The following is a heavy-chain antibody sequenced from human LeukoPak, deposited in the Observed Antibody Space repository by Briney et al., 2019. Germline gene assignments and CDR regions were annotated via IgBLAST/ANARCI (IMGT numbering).Heavy chain of an antibody. D-gene: IGHD3-22*01. V-gene: IGHV3-30*03. Sequence: GGSLRLSCAASGFTFSSYWMSWVRQAPGKGLEWVAIISYDGSNKHYAEFVQGRFNISRDNSKSTVCLQMDSLRTEDTAVYYCARDLRSFITMIPKGLDYWGQGTLVTVAS. J-gene: IGHJ4*02. CDR1: GFTFSSYW. CDR3: ARDLRSFITMIPKGLDY. CDR2: ISYDGSNK.